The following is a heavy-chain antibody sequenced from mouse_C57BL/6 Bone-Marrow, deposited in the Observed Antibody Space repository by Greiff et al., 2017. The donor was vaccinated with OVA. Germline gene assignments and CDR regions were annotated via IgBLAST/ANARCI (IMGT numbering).Heavy chain of an antibody. CDR3: ARYYYGSRYFDV. J-gene: IGHJ1*03. CDR2: IFPGSGST. CDR1: GYTFTGYW. D-gene: IGHD1-1*01. Sequence: VQLQQSGAELMKPGASVKLSCKATGYTFTGYWIEWVKQRPGHGLEWIGEIFPGSGSTNYHEKFKGKATFTADTSSNTAYMQLSSLTTEDSAIYYCARYYYGSRYFDVWGTGTTVTVSS. V-gene: IGHV1-9*01.